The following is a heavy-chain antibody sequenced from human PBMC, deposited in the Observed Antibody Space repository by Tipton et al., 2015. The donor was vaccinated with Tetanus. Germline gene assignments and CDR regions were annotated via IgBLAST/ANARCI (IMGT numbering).Heavy chain of an antibody. D-gene: IGHD1-14*01. J-gene: IGHJ6*04. CDR1: AFRFSYSG. Sequence: SLRLSCAASAFRFSYSGMHWVRQAPGKGLEWVAVIAFDGKNERYADSVKGRFIISRDNSKNTLYLQMNSLRADDTAIYYCAKEALGVLNLWGTGTTVIVSS. CDR2: IAFDGKNE. CDR3: AKEALGVLNL. V-gene: IGHV3-30*18.